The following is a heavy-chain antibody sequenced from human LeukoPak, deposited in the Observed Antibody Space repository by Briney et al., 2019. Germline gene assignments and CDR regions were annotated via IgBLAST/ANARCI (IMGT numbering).Heavy chain of an antibody. J-gene: IGHJ5*02. V-gene: IGHV4-59*12. D-gene: IGHD3-16*02. CDR3: ARENYDYVWGSYRTNWFDP. CDR1: GGSISGYY. CDR2: IYYSGST. Sequence: SETLSLTCTVSGGSISGYYWSWIRQPPGKGLEWIGYIYYSGSTNYNPSLKSRVTISVDTSKNQFSLKLSSVTAADTAVYYCARENYDYVWGSYRTNWFDPWGQGTLVTVSS.